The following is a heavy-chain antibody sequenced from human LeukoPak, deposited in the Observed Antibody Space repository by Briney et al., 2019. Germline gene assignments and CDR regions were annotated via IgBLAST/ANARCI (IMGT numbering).Heavy chain of an antibody. CDR3: AKSAMSASSGSYFDS. V-gene: IGHV3-23*01. D-gene: IGHD3-22*01. CDR1: GFTSGIYA. J-gene: IGHJ4*02. Sequence: GGSLRLSCAASGFTSGIYAMSWVRHAPGKGLEWVSTINDSGGSTYYADSVKGRFTISRDNSYNTLYLQMNSLRAEDTAVYYCAKSAMSASSGSYFDSWGQGTLVTVSS. CDR2: INDSGGST.